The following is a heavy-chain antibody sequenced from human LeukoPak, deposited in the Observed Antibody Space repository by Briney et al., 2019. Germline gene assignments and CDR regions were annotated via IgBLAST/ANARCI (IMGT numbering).Heavy chain of an antibody. D-gene: IGHD4-17*01. Sequence: SETLSLTCAVYGGSFSGYYWSWIRQPPGKGLEWIGEINHSGSTNYNPSLKSRVTISVDTSKNQFSLKLSSVTAADTAVYYCARGHGLGTTVNRVPPTDWGQGTLVTVSS. J-gene: IGHJ4*02. CDR3: ARGHGLGTTVNRVPPTD. CDR2: INHSGST. V-gene: IGHV4-34*01. CDR1: GGSFSGYY.